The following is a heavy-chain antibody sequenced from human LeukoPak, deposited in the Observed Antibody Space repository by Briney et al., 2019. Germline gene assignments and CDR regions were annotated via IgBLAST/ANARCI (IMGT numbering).Heavy chain of an antibody. CDR1: GGSISSYY. CDR2: IYYSGST. Sequence: SETLSLTCTVSGGSISSYYWSWIRQPPGKGLEWIGYIYYSGSTNYNPSLKSRVTISVDTSKNQFSLKLSSVTAADTAVYYCARRRGPTKYYFDYWGQGTLVTVSS. J-gene: IGHJ4*02. V-gene: IGHV4-59*08. CDR3: ARRRGPTKYYFDY.